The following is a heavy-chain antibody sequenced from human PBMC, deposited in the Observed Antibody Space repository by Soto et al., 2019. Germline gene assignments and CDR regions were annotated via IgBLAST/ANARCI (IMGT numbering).Heavy chain of an antibody. V-gene: IGHV1-8*01. CDR1: GYTFTSYD. CDR3: ARGKCSSTSCYTGPYYYYGMDV. J-gene: IGHJ6*02. CDR2: MNPNSGNT. D-gene: IGHD2-2*02. Sequence: QVQLVQSGAEVKKPGASVKVSCKASGYTFTSYDINWVRQATGHVLEWMGWMNPNSGNTGYAQKFQGRVTMTRNTAISTSYLELSSLRSEDTAVYYCARGKCSSTSCYTGPYYYYGMDVWGQGTTVTVSS.